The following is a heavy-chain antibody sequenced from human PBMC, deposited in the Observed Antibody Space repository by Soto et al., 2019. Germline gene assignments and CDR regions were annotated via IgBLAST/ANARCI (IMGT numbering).Heavy chain of an antibody. V-gene: IGHV3-23*01. CDR2: ISGSGGST. Sequence: GGSLRLSCAASGFAFNGYSIHWARQAPGKGLEWVSAISGSGGSTYYADSVKGRFTISRDNSKNTLYLQMNSLRAEDTAVYYCAKGAYCSGGSCYSDTAMVYYWGQGTLVTVSS. J-gene: IGHJ4*02. D-gene: IGHD2-15*01. CDR1: GFAFNGYS. CDR3: AKGAYCSGGSCYSDTAMVYY.